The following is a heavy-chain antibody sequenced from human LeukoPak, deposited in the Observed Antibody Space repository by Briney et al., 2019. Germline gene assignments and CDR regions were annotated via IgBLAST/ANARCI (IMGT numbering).Heavy chain of an antibody. V-gene: IGHV3-21*01. D-gene: IGHD6-13*01. CDR3: ARLLSIAAVGFDY. CDR1: GFTFSSYS. CDR2: ISSSSSYI. Sequence: KPGGSLRLSCALCGFTFSSYSMNWVRQAPGKGLEWVSSISSSSSYIYYADSVKGRFTISRDNAKNSLYLQMNSLRAEDTAVYYCARLLSIAAVGFDYWGQGTLVTVYS. J-gene: IGHJ4*02.